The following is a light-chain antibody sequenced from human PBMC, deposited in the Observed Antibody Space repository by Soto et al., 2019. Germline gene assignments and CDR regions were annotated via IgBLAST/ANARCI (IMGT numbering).Light chain of an antibody. J-gene: IGKJ1*01. CDR2: DAS. Sequence: IGLTQCPVTLALSPGESAVLSCRASRSVSTSLAWYQHKPGQAPRLFIYDASKRAPGIPARFTGSGSGTDFTLTISSLEPEDIAVYYCQVRDVWPSFGQGTKVDI. CDR3: QVRDVWPS. CDR1: RSVSTS. V-gene: IGKV3-11*01.